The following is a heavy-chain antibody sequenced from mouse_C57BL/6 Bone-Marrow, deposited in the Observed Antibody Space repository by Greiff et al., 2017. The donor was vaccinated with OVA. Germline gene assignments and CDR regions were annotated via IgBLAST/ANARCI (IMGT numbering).Heavy chain of an antibody. V-gene: IGHV1-66*01. Sequence: QVQLQQSGPELVKPGASVKISCKASGYSFTSYYIHWVKQRPGQGLEWIGWIYPGSGNTKYNEKFKGKATLTADTSSSTAYMQLSSLTSEDSAVYYCARSYSNYSWFAYWGQGTLVTVSA. D-gene: IGHD2-5*01. CDR1: GYSFTSYY. CDR3: ARSYSNYSWFAY. CDR2: IYPGSGNT. J-gene: IGHJ3*01.